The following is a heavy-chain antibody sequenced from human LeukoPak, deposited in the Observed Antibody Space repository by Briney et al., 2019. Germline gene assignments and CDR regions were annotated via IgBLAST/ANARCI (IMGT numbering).Heavy chain of an antibody. CDR2: TYYRSKWYN. CDR3: ARDGGIAAAGPYYYYYMDV. J-gene: IGHJ6*03. V-gene: IGHV6-1*01. Sequence: SQTLSLTCALSGDSVSSNSAAWNWIRQSPSRGLEWLGRTYYRSKWYNDYAVSVKSRITINPDTSKNQFSLQLNSVTPEDTAVYYCARDGGIAAAGPYYYYYMDVWGKGTTVTASS. CDR1: GDSVSSNSAA. D-gene: IGHD6-13*01.